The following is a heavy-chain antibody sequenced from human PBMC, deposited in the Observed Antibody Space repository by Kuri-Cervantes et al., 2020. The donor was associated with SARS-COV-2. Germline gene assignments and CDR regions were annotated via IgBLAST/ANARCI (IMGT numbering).Heavy chain of an antibody. Sequence: GGSLRLSCAASGFTFDDYAMHWVRQAPGKGLEWVAGVTWNSGTLSYADSVKGRFTISRDNAKNSLYLQMNSLRPEDTALYYCAKDIFAGSGSSSYDYWGQGTLVTVSS. V-gene: IGHV3-9*01. CDR3: AKDIFAGSGSSSYDY. CDR1: GFTFDDYA. J-gene: IGHJ4*02. CDR2: VTWNSGTL. D-gene: IGHD2-15*01.